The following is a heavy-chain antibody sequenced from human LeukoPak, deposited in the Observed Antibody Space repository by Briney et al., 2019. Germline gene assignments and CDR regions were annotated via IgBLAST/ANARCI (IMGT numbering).Heavy chain of an antibody. J-gene: IGHJ6*03. CDR2: IYYRGTT. CDR1: GGSISSAGYY. V-gene: IGHV4-39*07. CDR3: ARDFSSSSSVYYYYYMDV. D-gene: IGHD6-6*01. Sequence: SETLSLTCTVSGGSISSAGYYWGWVRQPPGRGLEWIGTIYYRGTTYYNPSLKSRLTISVDSSKNHFSLKLSSVTAADTAVYYCARDFSSSSSVYYYYYMDVWGKGTTVTVSS.